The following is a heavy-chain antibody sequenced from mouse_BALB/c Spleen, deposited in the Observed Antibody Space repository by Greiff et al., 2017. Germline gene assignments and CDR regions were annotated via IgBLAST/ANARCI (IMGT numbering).Heavy chain of an antibody. V-gene: IGHV1S127*01. CDR3: ARGCVVADYARDY. CDR2: IDTADSET. D-gene: IGHD1-1*01. Sequence: QVQLQQSGPQLVRPGASVKISCKASGYSFTSYGMHWVKQRPGQGLEWIGMIDTADSETRLHQKFKDKATLTVDKSSSTAYMQLSSPTSEDSAVYYCARGCVVADYARDYWGQGTSVTVSS. J-gene: IGHJ4*01. CDR1: GYSFTSYG.